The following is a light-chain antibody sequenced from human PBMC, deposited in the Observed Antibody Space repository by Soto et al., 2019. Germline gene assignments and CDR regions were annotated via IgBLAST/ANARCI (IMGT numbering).Light chain of an antibody. V-gene: IGLV1-44*01. CDR3: AGWDDSLNGWV. CDR2: SNH. CDR1: NSNFGRNT. Sequence: QSVLTQPPSASGTPGQRVTISCSGSNSNFGRNTVHWYQQFPGTAPKLLIYSNHQRSSGVPDRFSGSKSGTSASLAIGGLQSEDEADYYCAGWDDSLNGWVFGGGTKLTVL. J-gene: IGLJ3*02.